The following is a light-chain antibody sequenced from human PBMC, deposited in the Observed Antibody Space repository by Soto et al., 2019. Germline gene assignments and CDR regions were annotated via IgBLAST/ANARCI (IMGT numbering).Light chain of an antibody. V-gene: IGLV4-69*01. Sequence: QPVLTQSPSASTSLGASVKLTCTLNSGYSGFAIAWYKQQPQKGPRYLMTFNTDGSHNKGDGVPDRFSGSSSGAERYLTISSLQSEDEAHYYCQTWGTGSFVVFGGGTKLTVL. CDR1: SGYSGFA. CDR2: FNTDGSH. J-gene: IGLJ2*01. CDR3: QTWGTGSFVV.